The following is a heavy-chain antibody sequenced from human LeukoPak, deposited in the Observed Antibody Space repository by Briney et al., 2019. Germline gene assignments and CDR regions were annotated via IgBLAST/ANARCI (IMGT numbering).Heavy chain of an antibody. D-gene: IGHD6-13*01. Sequence: GDSLKISCKGSGYSFTSYWIGWVRQMPGKGLEWMGIIYPGDSDTRYSPSFQGQVTISADKSISTAYLQWSSLKASDTAMYYCARDHSSSITLLSSYYYYYMDVWGKGTTVTVSS. CDR1: GYSFTSYW. V-gene: IGHV5-51*01. CDR2: IYPGDSDT. CDR3: ARDHSSSITLLSSYYYYYMDV. J-gene: IGHJ6*03.